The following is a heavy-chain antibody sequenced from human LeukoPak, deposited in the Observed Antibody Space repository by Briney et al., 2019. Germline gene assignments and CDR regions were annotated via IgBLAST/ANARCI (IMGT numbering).Heavy chain of an antibody. CDR2: INHSGST. V-gene: IGHV4-34*01. CDR3: ARDIGGAGY. J-gene: IGHJ4*02. D-gene: IGHD6-19*01. CDR1: GGSFSGYY. Sequence: NPSETLSLTCAVYGGSFSGYYWSWIRQPPGKGLEWIGEINHSGSTNYNPSLKSRVTISVDTSKNQFSLKLNSVTAADTAVYYCARDIGGAGYWGQGTLVTVSS.